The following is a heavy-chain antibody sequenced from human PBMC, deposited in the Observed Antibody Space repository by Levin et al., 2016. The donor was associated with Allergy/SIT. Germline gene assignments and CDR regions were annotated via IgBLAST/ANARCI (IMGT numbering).Heavy chain of an antibody. V-gene: IGHV3-30*02. D-gene: IGHD3-10*01. Sequence: GGSLRLSCAASGFTFSTYGMHWVRQAPGKGLERVAFIRSDGSNVYYGASVKGRFTISRDNAKNTLFLQMNSLRAEDTAVYYCARGIRDYWGQGTLVTVSS. CDR2: IRSDGSNV. J-gene: IGHJ4*02. CDR3: ARGIRDY. CDR1: GFTFSTYG.